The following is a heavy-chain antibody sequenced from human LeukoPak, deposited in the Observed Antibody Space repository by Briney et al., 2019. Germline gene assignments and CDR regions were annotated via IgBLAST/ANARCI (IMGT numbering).Heavy chain of an antibody. CDR3: ARLGIAAAGTYYYYMDV. D-gene: IGHD6-13*01. CDR1: GGSISSGSYY. V-gene: IGHV4-61*02. J-gene: IGHJ6*03. CDR2: IYTSGST. Sequence: PSQTLSLTCTVSGGSISSGSYYWSWIRQPAGKGLEWIGRIYTSGSTNYNPSLKSRVTISVETSKNQFSLKLSSVTAADTAVYYCARLGIAAAGTYYYYMDVWGKGTTVIVSS.